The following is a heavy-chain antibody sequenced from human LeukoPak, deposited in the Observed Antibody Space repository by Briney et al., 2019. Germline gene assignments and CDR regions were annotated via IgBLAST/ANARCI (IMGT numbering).Heavy chain of an antibody. D-gene: IGHD6-19*01. J-gene: IGHJ4*02. V-gene: IGHV3-11*05. CDR1: GFTFSDHY. CDR2: ISGSGDYT. CDR3: AKGLAVAGHFDY. Sequence: GGSLRLSCAASGFTFSDHYMSWIRQAPGKGLEWISYISGSGDYTEYADSVKGRFTISRDKSKNTLYLQMNSLRAEDTAVYYCAKGLAVAGHFDYWGQGTLVTVSS.